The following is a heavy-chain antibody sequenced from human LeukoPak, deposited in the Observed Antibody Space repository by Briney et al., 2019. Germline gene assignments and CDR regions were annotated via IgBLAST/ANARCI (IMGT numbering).Heavy chain of an antibody. D-gene: IGHD2-2*01. J-gene: IGHJ6*02. CDR1: GGSISSYY. Sequence: PSETLSLTCTVSGGSISSYYWSWIRRPPGKGLEWIGYIYYSGSTNYNPSLKSRVTISVDTSKNQFSLKLSSVTAADTAVYYCARSAKYCSSTSCSQGNYYYGMDVWGQGTTVTVSS. CDR3: ARSAKYCSSTSCSQGNYYYGMDV. CDR2: IYYSGST. V-gene: IGHV4-59*01.